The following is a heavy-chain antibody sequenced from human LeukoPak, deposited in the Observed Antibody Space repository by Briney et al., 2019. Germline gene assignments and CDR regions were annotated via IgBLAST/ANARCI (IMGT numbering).Heavy chain of an antibody. J-gene: IGHJ6*02. Sequence: GGSLRLSCAASGFTVSSNYMSWVRQAPGKGLEWVSVIYSGGSTYYADSVKGRFTISRDNSKNTLYLQMNSLRAEDTAVYYCARGPLLRWGLGGWGMDVWGQGTTVTVSS. CDR1: GFTVSSNY. CDR2: IYSGGST. CDR3: ARGPLLRWGLGGWGMDV. V-gene: IGHV3-53*01. D-gene: IGHD3-3*01.